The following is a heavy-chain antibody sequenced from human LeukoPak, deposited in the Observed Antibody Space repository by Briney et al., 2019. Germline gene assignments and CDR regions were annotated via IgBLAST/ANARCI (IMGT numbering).Heavy chain of an antibody. CDR1: GFAFSDYD. CDR2: IRYDGSTK. CDR3: AKRTYLDY. J-gene: IGHJ4*02. Sequence: GGSLRLSCAASGFAFSDYDMHWVRQAPGKGLEWVAFIRYDGSTKYYADSVKGRFTISRDNSKNTLFLQMNSLRAEDTAVYYCAKRTYLDYWGQGTLVTVSS. V-gene: IGHV3-30*02.